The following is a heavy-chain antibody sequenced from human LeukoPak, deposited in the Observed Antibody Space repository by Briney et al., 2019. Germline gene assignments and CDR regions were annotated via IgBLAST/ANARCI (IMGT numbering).Heavy chain of an antibody. J-gene: IGHJ4*02. Sequence: GGSLRLSCAASGFTFSSYAMSWVRQAPGKGLEWVSATSGSGGSTYYADSVKGRFTISRDNSKNTLYLQMNSLRAEDTAVYYCAKSRPRYGDYMGDYWGQGTLVTVSS. D-gene: IGHD4-17*01. V-gene: IGHV3-23*01. CDR3: AKSRPRYGDYMGDY. CDR1: GFTFSSYA. CDR2: TSGSGGST.